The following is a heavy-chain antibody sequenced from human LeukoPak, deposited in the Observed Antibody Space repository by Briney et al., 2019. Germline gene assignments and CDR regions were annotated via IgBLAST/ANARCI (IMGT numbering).Heavy chain of an antibody. V-gene: IGHV1-8*01. CDR3: ARDLGYCTNGVCHNWFDP. CDR1: GYTFTSYD. CDR2: MNPNSGNT. Sequence: ASVKVSCRASGYTFTSYDINWGRQATGQGLEWMGWMNPNSGNTGYAQKFQGRVTMTRNTSISTAYMELSSLRSEDTAVYYCARDLGYCTNGVCHNWFDPWGQGTLVTVSS. D-gene: IGHD2-8*01. J-gene: IGHJ5*02.